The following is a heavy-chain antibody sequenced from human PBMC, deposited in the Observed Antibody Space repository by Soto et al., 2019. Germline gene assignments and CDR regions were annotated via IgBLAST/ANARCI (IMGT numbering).Heavy chain of an antibody. D-gene: IGHD2-15*01. V-gene: IGHV4-30-4*01. CDR3: ARGPLLGGGALHV. J-gene: IGHJ6*02. CDR2: IRSNGIT. Sequence: QVQLQESGPGLVKPSQTLSLTCNVSGGSISSADYYWNWIRQPPGKGLEWIGRIRSNGITYYSPSLKSRLIISLDTSNNPFSLTLRSLTAADTAVYYCARGPLLGGGALHVWGQGTTVTVSS. CDR1: GGSISSADYY.